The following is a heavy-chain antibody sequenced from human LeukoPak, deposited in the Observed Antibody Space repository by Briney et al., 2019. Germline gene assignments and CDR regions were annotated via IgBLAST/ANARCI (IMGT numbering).Heavy chain of an antibody. Sequence: PGGSLRLSCAASGFTVSSNYMSWVRQAPGKGLEWVSVIYSGGSTYYADSVKGRFTISRDNSKNTLYLQMTSLRAEDTAVYFCATGERMVRGDGVDYWGQGTLVTVSS. CDR3: ATGERMVRGDGVDY. CDR1: GFTVSSNY. J-gene: IGHJ4*02. CDR2: IYSGGST. D-gene: IGHD3-10*01. V-gene: IGHV3-66*01.